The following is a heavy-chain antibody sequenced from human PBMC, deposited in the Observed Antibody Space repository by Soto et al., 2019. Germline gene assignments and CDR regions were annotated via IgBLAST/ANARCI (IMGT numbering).Heavy chain of an antibody. Sequence: SETLSLTCAVYGGSFSGYYWSWIRQPPGKGLEWIGEINHSGSTNYNPSLKSRVTISVDTSKNQFSLKLSSVTAADTAVYYCARGRRRGGIAAAGTSSWFDPWGQGTLVTVSS. CDR3: ARGRRRGGIAAAGTSSWFDP. J-gene: IGHJ5*02. V-gene: IGHV4-34*01. D-gene: IGHD6-13*01. CDR2: INHSGST. CDR1: GGSFSGYY.